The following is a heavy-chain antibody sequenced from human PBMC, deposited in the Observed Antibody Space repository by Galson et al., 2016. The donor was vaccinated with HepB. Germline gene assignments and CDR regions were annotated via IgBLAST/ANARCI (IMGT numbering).Heavy chain of an antibody. V-gene: IGHV3-9*01. CDR3: AKGFTAVAGPLRTAPGH. Sequence: SLRLSCAASGFNFEDYAMHWVRQAPGKGLEWDSGINWNGRSVEYAGSAKGRFTISRDNAKKALFLQMNSLRPKDTAFYYCAKGFTAVAGPLRTAPGHWGQGTLVIVSS. J-gene: IGHJ4*02. D-gene: IGHD6-19*01. CDR1: GFNFEDYA. CDR2: INWNGRSV.